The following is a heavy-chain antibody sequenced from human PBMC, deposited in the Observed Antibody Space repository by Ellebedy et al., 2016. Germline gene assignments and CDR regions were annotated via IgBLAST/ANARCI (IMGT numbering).Heavy chain of an antibody. D-gene: IGHD3-9*01. Sequence: SETLSLTCTISGGSIRSGGFHWSWIRQHPGKGLEWIGNIYYSGSTYYNPSLKSRVTMSVDTSKNQFSLKVSSVTAADTAVYYCATSFTLTGGIEHWGQGTLVTVSS. J-gene: IGHJ5*02. CDR2: IYYSGST. V-gene: IGHV4-31*03. CDR1: GGSIRSGGFH. CDR3: ATSFTLTGGIEH.